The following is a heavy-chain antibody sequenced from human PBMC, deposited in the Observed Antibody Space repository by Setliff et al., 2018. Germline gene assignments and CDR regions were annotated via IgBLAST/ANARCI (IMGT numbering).Heavy chain of an antibody. J-gene: IGHJ4*02. CDR3: ARRGMSSSWFQGYFDY. V-gene: IGHV5-51*01. CDR2: IYPGDSDT. CDR1: GYSFTSYW. D-gene: IGHD6-13*01. Sequence: AASLKISCKGAGYSFTSYWNGWVRQMPGKGLEWMGIIYPGDSDTRYSPSFQGQVTISADKSISTAYLQWSSLKAADTAVYYCARRGMSSSWFQGYFDYWGQGTLVTVSS.